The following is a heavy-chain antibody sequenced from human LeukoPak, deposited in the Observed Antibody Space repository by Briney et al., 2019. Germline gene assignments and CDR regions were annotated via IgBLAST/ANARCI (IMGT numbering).Heavy chain of an antibody. D-gene: IGHD3-22*01. CDR3: ARQSISGSSLSYFDY. CDR2: IYDSGST. V-gene: IGHV4-59*01. Sequence: SETLSLTCTVSGGSISSYYWSWIRQPPGKGLEWIGNIYDSGSTNYNPSLKSRVTISVDTSKNQCSLKLSSVTAADTAVYYCARQSISGSSLSYFDYWGQGTLANVSS. J-gene: IGHJ4*02. CDR1: GGSISSYY.